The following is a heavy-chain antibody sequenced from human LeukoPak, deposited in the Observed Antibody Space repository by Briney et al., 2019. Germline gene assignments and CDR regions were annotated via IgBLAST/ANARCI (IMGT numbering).Heavy chain of an antibody. D-gene: IGHD1-26*01. V-gene: IGHV1-8*01. CDR1: GYTFTSYD. CDR2: MNPNSGNT. CDR3: AKRPPYSDTWFVMDV. J-gene: IGHJ6*02. Sequence: ASVKVSCKASGYTFTSYDINWVRQATGQGLEWMGWMNPNSGNTGYAQKFQGRVTMTRNTSISTAYMELSSLRAEDTAVYYCAKRPPYSDTWFVMDVWGQGTTVTVSS.